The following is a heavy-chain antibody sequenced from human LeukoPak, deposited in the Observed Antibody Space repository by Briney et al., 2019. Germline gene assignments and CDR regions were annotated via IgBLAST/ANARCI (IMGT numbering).Heavy chain of an antibody. CDR1: GYTFTSYY. Sequence: ASVKVSCKASGYTFTSYYMHWVRQAPGQGLEWMGIINPSGGSTSYAQKFQGRVTMTRNTSISTAYMELSSLRSEDTAVYYCATAAAAGTGDYWGQGTLVTVSS. CDR3: ATAAAAGTGDY. V-gene: IGHV1-46*01. J-gene: IGHJ4*02. D-gene: IGHD6-13*01. CDR2: INPSGGST.